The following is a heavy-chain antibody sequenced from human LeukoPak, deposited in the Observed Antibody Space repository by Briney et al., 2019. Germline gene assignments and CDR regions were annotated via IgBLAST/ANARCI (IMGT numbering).Heavy chain of an antibody. CDR2: IGASGGTT. V-gene: IGHV3-23*01. J-gene: IGHJ5*02. CDR1: GFTFSSYA. D-gene: IGHD4-23*01. Sequence: GGSLRLSCAASGFTFSSYAMGWVRQAPGKGLEWVSTIGASGGTTYYADSVKGRFTISRDNSKNTLYLQMNSLRAEDTAVYYCAKGRWSFDPWSQGTLVTVSS. CDR3: AKGRWSFDP.